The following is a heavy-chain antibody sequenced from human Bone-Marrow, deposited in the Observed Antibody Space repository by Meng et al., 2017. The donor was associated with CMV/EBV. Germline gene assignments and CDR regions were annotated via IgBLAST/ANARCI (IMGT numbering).Heavy chain of an antibody. V-gene: IGHV4-4*02. D-gene: IGHD2-15*01. CDR1: GGSITISNW. Sequence: SETLSLTCAVSGGSITISNWWSWVRQPPGKGLEWIGEFSQSGSTNYSPSLKSRVTMSLDKSKNQFSLQLSSVTAADTAVYYCATQDAFCSLFWGQGALVTVSS. CDR2: FSQSGST. J-gene: IGHJ4*02. CDR3: ATQDAFCSLF.